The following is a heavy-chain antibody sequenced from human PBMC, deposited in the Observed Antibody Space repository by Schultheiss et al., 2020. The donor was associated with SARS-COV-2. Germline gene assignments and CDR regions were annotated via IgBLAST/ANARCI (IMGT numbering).Heavy chain of an antibody. J-gene: IGHJ6*03. CDR3: ARDRSIAVAGTSYYMDV. V-gene: IGHV3-23*01. Sequence: GGSLRLSCAASGFTFSSYAMSWVRQAPGKGLEWVSAISGSGGSTYYADSVKGRFTISRDNAKNSLYLQMNSLRAEDTAVYYCARDRSIAVAGTSYYMDVWGKGTTVTVSS. D-gene: IGHD6-19*01. CDR1: GFTFSSYA. CDR2: ISGSGGST.